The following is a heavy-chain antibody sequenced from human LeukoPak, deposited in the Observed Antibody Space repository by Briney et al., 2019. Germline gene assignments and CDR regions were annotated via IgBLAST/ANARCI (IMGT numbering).Heavy chain of an antibody. CDR3: ARERMGDSSGYYYLPHAFDI. V-gene: IGHV3-33*01. CDR1: GFTFSSYG. J-gene: IGHJ3*02. Sequence: PGGSLRLSCAASGFTFSSYGMHWVRQAPGKGLEWVAVIWYDGSNKYYADSVKGRFTISRDNSKNTLYLQMNSLRAEDTAVYYCARERMGDSSGYYYLPHAFDIWGQGTMVTVSS. CDR2: IWYDGSNK. D-gene: IGHD3-22*01.